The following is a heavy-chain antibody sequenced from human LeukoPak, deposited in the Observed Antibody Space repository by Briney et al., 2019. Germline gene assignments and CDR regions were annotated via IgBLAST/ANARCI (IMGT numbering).Heavy chain of an antibody. J-gene: IGHJ4*02. Sequence: TSETLSLTCTVSGASVSSYYWSWIRQPPGKGLEWIGYIYYSGNTNYNPSLDSRATLSVDTSKNQFSLRLTSVTAADTAVYYCARVRVGGTFYYFDYWGQGTLVTVSS. D-gene: IGHD2/OR15-2a*01. CDR2: IYYSGNT. CDR3: ARVRVGGTFYYFDY. V-gene: IGHV4-59*02. CDR1: GASVSSYY.